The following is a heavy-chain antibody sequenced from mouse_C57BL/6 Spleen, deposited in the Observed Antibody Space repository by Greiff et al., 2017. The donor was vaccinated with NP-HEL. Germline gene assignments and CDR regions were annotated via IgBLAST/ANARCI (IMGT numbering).Heavy chain of an antibody. Sequence: KQRPGQGLEWIGWIFPGSGSTYYNEKFKGKATLTVDKSSSTAYMLLSSLTSEDSAVYFCARGGTNWADFDYWGQGTTLTVSS. V-gene: IGHV1-75*01. CDR3: ARGGTNWADFDY. D-gene: IGHD4-1*01. J-gene: IGHJ2*01. CDR2: IFPGSGST.